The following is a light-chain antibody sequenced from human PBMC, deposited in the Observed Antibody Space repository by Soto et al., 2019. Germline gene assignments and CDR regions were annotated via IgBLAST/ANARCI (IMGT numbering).Light chain of an antibody. J-gene: IGKJ1*01. CDR2: EAS. CDR3: QYRGT. Sequence: QLTQSPSTLSASVGDRVTITCRASQSIGTWLAWYQQRPGKAPILLIYEASILESGVPSMYSGSGSRTVLITCMLSLLPDDSLNNYCQYRGTFRQGTKVEIK. V-gene: IGKV1-5*03. CDR1: QSIGTW.